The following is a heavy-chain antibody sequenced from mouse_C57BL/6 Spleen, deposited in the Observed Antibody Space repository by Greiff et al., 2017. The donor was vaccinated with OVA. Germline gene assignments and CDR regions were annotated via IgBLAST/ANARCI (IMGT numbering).Heavy chain of an antibody. D-gene: IGHD2-1*01. J-gene: IGHJ2*01. V-gene: IGHV1-64*01. Sequence: QVQLKESGAELVKPGASVKLSCKASGYTFTSYWMHWVKQRPGQGLEWIGMIHPNSGSTNYNEKFKSKATLTVDKSSSTAYMQLSSLTSEDSAVYYCARGGNYYFDYWGQGTTLTVSS. CDR3: ARGGNYYFDY. CDR1: GYTFTSYW. CDR2: IHPNSGST.